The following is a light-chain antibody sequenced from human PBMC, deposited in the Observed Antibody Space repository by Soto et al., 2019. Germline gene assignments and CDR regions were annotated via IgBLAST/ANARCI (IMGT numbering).Light chain of an antibody. J-gene: IGKJ2*01. Sequence: DIVMTQSPLSLPVTPGEPASISCTSSQSLLHSNGYNYLDWYLQKPGQSPQLLIYSGSNRASGVPGRFSGSGSGTDFTLKISRVEAEDVGTYSCMQAVQTPRTFGPGTKLEIK. CDR1: QSLLHSNGYNY. CDR3: MQAVQTPRT. CDR2: SGS. V-gene: IGKV2-28*01.